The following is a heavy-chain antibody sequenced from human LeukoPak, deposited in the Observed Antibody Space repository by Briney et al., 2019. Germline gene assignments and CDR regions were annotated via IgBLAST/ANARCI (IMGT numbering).Heavy chain of an antibody. D-gene: IGHD3-22*01. V-gene: IGHV3-23*01. J-gene: IGHJ5*02. CDR2: ISGIGIST. CDR1: GFTFNNYA. Sequence: GGSLRLSCAASGFTFNNYAMSWVRQAPGKGLEWVSAISGIGISTYYTDSVKGRFTISRDNSRNTLYLQMSSLRAGDTAVYYCVKDHLGGYYYDSSTYYFDPWGQGTLVTVSS. CDR3: VKDHLGGYYYDSSTYYFDP.